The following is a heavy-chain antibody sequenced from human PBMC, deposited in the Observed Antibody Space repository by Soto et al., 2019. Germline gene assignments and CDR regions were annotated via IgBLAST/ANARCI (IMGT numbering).Heavy chain of an antibody. V-gene: IGHV1-69*02. CDR1: GATSSFFI. D-gene: IGHD3-10*01. CDR3: AASYGSGYRAFDY. CDR2: INPIVSMP. Sequence: QVQLVQSGTEVKKPGSWGKFSCKASGATSSFFIFNWVRQAPGLGLEWVGRINPIVSMPNYAQNFRGRVSMTADKSTSTAYMELRSLRSDDTAMYFCAASYGSGYRAFDYWGQGALVIVSS. J-gene: IGHJ4*02.